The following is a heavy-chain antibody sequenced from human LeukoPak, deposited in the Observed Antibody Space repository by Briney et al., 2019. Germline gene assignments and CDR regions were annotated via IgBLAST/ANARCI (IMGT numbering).Heavy chain of an antibody. CDR2: ISTSGSTT. J-gene: IGHJ2*01. V-gene: IGHV3-11*04. CDR3: ASDRPVVVAKKRFWYFDL. D-gene: IGHD3-22*01. Sequence: GGSLRLSCAASGFTFSDYYMSWIRQAPGEGLEWVSYISTSGSTTYYADSVKGRFTISRDNAKNSLYLQMNSLRAEDTAVYYCASDRPVVVAKKRFWYFDLWGRGTLVTVSS. CDR1: GFTFSDYY.